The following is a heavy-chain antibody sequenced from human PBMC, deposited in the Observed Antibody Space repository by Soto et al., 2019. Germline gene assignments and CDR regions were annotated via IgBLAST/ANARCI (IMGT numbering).Heavy chain of an antibody. V-gene: IGHV3-48*02. CDR3: AREGWPLLQTGMDV. Sequence: EVQLVESGGGLKQPGGFLRLCCAASGFTFRSYSMNWVRQAPGKGLEWVSYISSSNRTINYADSVKGRFIISRDNAKNSLYLQMHSLRDEDTAVYYCAREGWPLLQTGMDVWGQGTTVTVSS. CDR1: GFTFRSYS. J-gene: IGHJ6*02. CDR2: ISSSNRTI. D-gene: IGHD2-15*01.